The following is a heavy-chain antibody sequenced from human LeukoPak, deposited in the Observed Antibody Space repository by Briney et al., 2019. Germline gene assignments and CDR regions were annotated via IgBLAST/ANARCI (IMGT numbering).Heavy chain of an antibody. CDR3: AGRRVLDASFDY. CDR2: IYSGDNT. V-gene: IGHV3-66*02. CDR1: GFTVSNNY. J-gene: IGHJ4*02. Sequence: GGSLRLSCAASGFTVSNNYMSWVRQAPGKGLEWVSVIYSGDNTYYVESVKSRFTISRDNSKNTLFLQMNRLRAEDTAVYYCAGRRVLDASFDYWGQGTLVTVSS. D-gene: IGHD3-16*01.